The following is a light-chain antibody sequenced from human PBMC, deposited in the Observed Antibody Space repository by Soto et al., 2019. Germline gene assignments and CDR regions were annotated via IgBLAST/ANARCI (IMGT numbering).Light chain of an antibody. V-gene: IGKV1-9*01. Sequence: DIQLTQSPSFLSASVGDRVTITCRASQGINNYLAWYQQKPGKAPKLLIYAASTLQSGVPSRFSGSGSGTEFTLTISSLQPEDFATYYCQQSYSTPWTFGQGTKVDIK. J-gene: IGKJ1*01. CDR3: QQSYSTPWT. CDR1: QGINNY. CDR2: AAS.